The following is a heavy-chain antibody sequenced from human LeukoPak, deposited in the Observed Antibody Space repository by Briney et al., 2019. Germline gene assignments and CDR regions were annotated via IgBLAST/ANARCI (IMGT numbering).Heavy chain of an antibody. D-gene: IGHD5-12*01. CDR1: GGSFSGYY. CDR2: INHSGST. CDR3: ARGHFVVATVTSKIWFDP. J-gene: IGHJ5*02. V-gene: IGHV4-34*01. Sequence: SETLSLTCAVYGGSFSGYYWSWIRQPPGKGLEWIGEINHSGSTNYNPSLKSRVTISVDTSKNQFSLKLSSVTAADTAVYYCARGHFVVATVTSKIWFDPWGQGTLVTVSS.